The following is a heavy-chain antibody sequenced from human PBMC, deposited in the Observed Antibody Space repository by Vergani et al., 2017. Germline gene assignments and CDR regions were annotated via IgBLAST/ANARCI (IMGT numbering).Heavy chain of an antibody. CDR1: GGSISSGDYY. V-gene: IGHV4-30-4*01. D-gene: IGHD3-22*01. CDR3: ARVRRNDSSGYYYYYGMAV. Sequence: QVQLQESGPGLVKPSQTLSLTCTVSGGSISSGDYYWSWIRQPPGKGLEWIGYIYYSGSTYYNPSLKSRVTISVDTSKNQFSLKLSSVTAAATAVYYCARVRRNDSSGYYYYYGMAVWGQGTTVTVSS. J-gene: IGHJ6*02. CDR2: IYYSGST.